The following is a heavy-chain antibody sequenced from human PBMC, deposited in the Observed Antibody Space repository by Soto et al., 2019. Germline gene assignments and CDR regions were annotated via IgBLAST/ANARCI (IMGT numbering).Heavy chain of an antibody. CDR1: GGTFSSYA. J-gene: IGHJ4*02. V-gene: IGHV1-69*01. CDR2: IIPIFGTA. CDR3: AREGASGSHIGY. D-gene: IGHD3-22*01. Sequence: QVQLVQSGAEVKKPGSSVKVSCKASGGTFSSYAISWVRQAPGQGLEWMGGIIPIFGTANYAQKFQGRVTITADESTRTAYMELSSLRSEETAVYYCAREGASGSHIGYWGQGTLVTVSS.